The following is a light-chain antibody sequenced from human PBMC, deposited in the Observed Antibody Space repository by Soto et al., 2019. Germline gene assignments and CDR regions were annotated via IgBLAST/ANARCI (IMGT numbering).Light chain of an antibody. CDR2: GAS. CDR3: QQYGGSPQT. Sequence: EIVLTQSPGTLALSPGEGTTLSCRASLSLSKYLAWYQQKPGQAPRLFIYGASSRATGIPDSFSGSGSGTDFTFTISRLEPEDFAVYYCQQYGGSPQTFGQGTKV. J-gene: IGKJ1*01. CDR1: LSLSKY. V-gene: IGKV3-20*01.